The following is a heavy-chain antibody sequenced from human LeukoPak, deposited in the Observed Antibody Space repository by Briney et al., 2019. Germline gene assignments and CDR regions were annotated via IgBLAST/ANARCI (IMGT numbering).Heavy chain of an antibody. Sequence: GGSLRLSCAASGFTVSSNYMSWVRQAPGKGLEWVSVIYSGGSTYYADSVKGRFTISRDNSKNTLYLQMSSLRAEDTAVYYCAKAAFRKTFGEVIVQQKYYFDYWGEGTLVTVSS. V-gene: IGHV3-53*01. CDR3: AKAAFRKTFGEVIVQQKYYFDY. J-gene: IGHJ4*02. CDR2: IYSGGST. D-gene: IGHD3-16*02. CDR1: GFTVSSNY.